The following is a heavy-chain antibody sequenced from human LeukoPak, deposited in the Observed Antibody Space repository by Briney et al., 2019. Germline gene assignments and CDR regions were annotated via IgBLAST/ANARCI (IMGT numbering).Heavy chain of an antibody. CDR1: GFTFSSYS. Sequence: GGSLRLSCAASGFTFSSYSMNWVRQAPGKGLEWVSSISSSSSYIYYADSVKGRFTISRDNAKNSLYLQMNSLRAEDSAVYYCARELGLGAIEYWGQGTLVTVSS. J-gene: IGHJ4*02. D-gene: IGHD1-26*01. CDR2: ISSSSSYI. V-gene: IGHV3-21*01. CDR3: ARELGLGAIEY.